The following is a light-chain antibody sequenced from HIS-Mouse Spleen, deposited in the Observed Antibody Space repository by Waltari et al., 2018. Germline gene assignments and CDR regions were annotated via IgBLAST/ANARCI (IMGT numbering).Light chain of an antibody. CDR2: EDS. Sequence: SYELTQPPSVSVSPGQTARITCSGDALPKKHAYWYQQKSGQAPGLVIYEDSKRPSGIPERFSGSSSGTMVTLTISGAQVEDEADYYCYSTDSSGNHRVFGGGTKLTVL. CDR1: ALPKKH. J-gene: IGLJ2*01. V-gene: IGLV3-10*01. CDR3: YSTDSSGNHRV.